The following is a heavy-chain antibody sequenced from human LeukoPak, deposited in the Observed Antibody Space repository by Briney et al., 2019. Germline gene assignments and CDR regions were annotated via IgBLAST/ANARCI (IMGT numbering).Heavy chain of an antibody. D-gene: IGHD3-22*01. CDR2: IDTGGST. V-gene: IGHV3-66*01. Sequence: GGSLRLSCAASGFTVNSNYMSWVRQAPGKGLEWVSVIDTGGSTYYADSVKGRFTISRDNSKNTVYLQMTSLRAEDTAVYYCARALTYYYDSSGFVFRCDAFDIWGQGTMVTVSS. CDR3: ARALTYYYDSSGFVFRCDAFDI. J-gene: IGHJ3*02. CDR1: GFTVNSNY.